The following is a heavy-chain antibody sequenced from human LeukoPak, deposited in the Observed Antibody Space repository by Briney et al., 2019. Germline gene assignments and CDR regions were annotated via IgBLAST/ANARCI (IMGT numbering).Heavy chain of an antibody. V-gene: IGHV4-34*01. J-gene: IGHJ4*02. D-gene: IGHD6-13*01. Sequence: SETLSLTCAVYGGSFSGYYWSWIRQPPGKGLEWIGEINHSGSTNYNPSLKGRVTISVDTSKNQFSLKLSSVTAADTAVYYCARGVYSRTQFDYWGQGTLATVSS. CDR1: GGSFSGYY. CDR3: ARGVYSRTQFDY. CDR2: INHSGST.